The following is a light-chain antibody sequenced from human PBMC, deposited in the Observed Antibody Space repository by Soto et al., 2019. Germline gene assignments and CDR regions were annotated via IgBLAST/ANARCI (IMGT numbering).Light chain of an antibody. Sequence: EIVLTQSPATLSLSPPERATLSGRASQSISNYLAWYQQKPGQAPRLLIYDASNRATGIPPRFSGSGSGTEFTLTISRLQSEDFAVYYCQQYNNWQWTFGQGTKVDIK. CDR2: DAS. CDR3: QQYNNWQWT. V-gene: IGKV3-11*01. J-gene: IGKJ1*01. CDR1: QSISNY.